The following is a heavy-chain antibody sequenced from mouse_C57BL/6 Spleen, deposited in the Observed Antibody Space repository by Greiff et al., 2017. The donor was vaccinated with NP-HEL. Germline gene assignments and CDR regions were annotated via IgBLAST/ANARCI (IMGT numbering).Heavy chain of an antibody. Sequence: DVHLVESGGGLVKPGGSLKLSCAASGFTFSDYGMHWVRQAPEKGLEWVAYISSGSSTIYYADTVKGRFTISRDNAKNTLFLQMTSLRSEDTAMYYCARPLTGGGYFDYWGQGTTLTVSS. J-gene: IGHJ2*01. D-gene: IGHD4-1*01. CDR2: ISSGSSTI. CDR1: GFTFSDYG. CDR3: ARPLTGGGYFDY. V-gene: IGHV5-17*01.